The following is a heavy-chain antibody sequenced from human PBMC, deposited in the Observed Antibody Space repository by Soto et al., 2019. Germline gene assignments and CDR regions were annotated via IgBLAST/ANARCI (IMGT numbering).Heavy chain of an antibody. V-gene: IGHV1-46*01. Sequence: QVQLVQSEADVKKPGTSVKVSCKAAGYSFTNYCMYWVRQAPGQGLEWMGMINPRTGSTRYAQKFQDRVTLTRDTSTTTVYMELSTLISDDTAVYYCARDGGLLTASWHYDLWGPGTLVTVSS. CDR2: INPRTGST. D-gene: IGHD2-15*01. CDR1: GYSFTNYC. CDR3: ARDGGLLTASWHYDL. J-gene: IGHJ2*01.